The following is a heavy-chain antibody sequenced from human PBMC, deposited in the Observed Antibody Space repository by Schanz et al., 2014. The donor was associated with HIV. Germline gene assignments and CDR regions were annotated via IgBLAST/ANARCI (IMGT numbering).Heavy chain of an antibody. Sequence: EVQLAESGGGLVKPGGSLRLSCTASGFTFSTYTMNWVRQSPGKGLEWVSSINSDGADKLYGDSIKGRFTISRDNAKNSLFLQMNSLRVEDTAVYYCARDQGYCAGSTCYSWYYFDSWGQGTPVTVSS. D-gene: IGHD2-21*02. V-gene: IGHV3-21*04. J-gene: IGHJ4*02. CDR2: INSDGADK. CDR3: ARDQGYCAGSTCYSWYYFDS. CDR1: GFTFSTYT.